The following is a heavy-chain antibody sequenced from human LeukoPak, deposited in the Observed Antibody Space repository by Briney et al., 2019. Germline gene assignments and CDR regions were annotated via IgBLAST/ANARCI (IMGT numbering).Heavy chain of an antibody. J-gene: IGHJ6*02. D-gene: IGHD1-26*01. V-gene: IGHV1-8*01. CDR3: AVGYSGSYYYYYGMDV. Sequence: ASVKVSCKASGYTFTSYDINWVRQATGQGLEWMGWMNPNSGNTGYAQKFQGRVTMTRNTSISTAYMELSSLRSEDTAVYYCAVGYSGSYYYYYGMDVWGQGTTVTVSS. CDR1: GYTFTSYD. CDR2: MNPNSGNT.